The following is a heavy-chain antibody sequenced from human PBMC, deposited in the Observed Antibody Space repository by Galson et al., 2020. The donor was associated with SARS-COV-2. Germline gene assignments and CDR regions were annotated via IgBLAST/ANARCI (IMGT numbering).Heavy chain of an antibody. CDR3: ARDGGGFGADYRYTWLDP. CDR1: EFTLTTYS. D-gene: IGHD3-10*01. J-gene: IGHJ5*02. CDR2: ILRPGSQT. Sequence: GGSLRLSCVASEFTLTTYSVNWVRQAPGKGLEWVSVILRPGSQTYYADSVKGRFTISRDGAKNSVFLQMDSLGADDTAVYYCARDGGGFGADYRYTWLDPWGQGTLVTVSS. V-gene: IGHV3-21*06.